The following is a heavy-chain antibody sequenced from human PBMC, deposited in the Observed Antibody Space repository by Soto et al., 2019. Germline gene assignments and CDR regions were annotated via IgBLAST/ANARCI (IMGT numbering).Heavy chain of an antibody. CDR2: IYSGGST. Sequence: GGSLRLSCGASGFTVSSNYMSWVRQAPGKGLEWVSVIYSGGSTYYADSVKGRFTISRHNSKNTLYLQMNSLRAEDTAVYYCARDSYGDFDAFDIWGQGTMVTVSS. D-gene: IGHD4-17*01. J-gene: IGHJ3*02. CDR3: ARDSYGDFDAFDI. V-gene: IGHV3-53*04. CDR1: GFTVSSNY.